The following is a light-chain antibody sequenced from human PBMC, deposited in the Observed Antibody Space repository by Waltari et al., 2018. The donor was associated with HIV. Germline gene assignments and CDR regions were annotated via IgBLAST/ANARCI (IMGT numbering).Light chain of an antibody. Sequence: DIVLTQSPGTLSLSPGARATLSCWASQTVGSNYLAWYQQKPGQAPRLLIYGASSKAADIPDRFSGSGSGTDFTLTISRLEPEDFAVYYCQQYGGSPLDTVGQGTKLEIK. CDR3: QQYGGSPLDT. J-gene: IGKJ2*01. CDR2: GAS. CDR1: QTVGSNY. V-gene: IGKV3-20*01.